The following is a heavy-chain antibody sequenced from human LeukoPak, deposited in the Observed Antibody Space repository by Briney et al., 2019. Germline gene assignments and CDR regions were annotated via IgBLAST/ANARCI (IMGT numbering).Heavy chain of an antibody. CDR2: IKQDGSEK. Sequence: GGSLRLSCAASGFSFSNYWMSWVRQAPGKGLEWAANIKQDGSEKYYVDSVKGRFTVSRDHAENSLYLQMNSLRAEDTAVYYCARGPGGLCSSTSCSMDSWGPGTLVTVSS. D-gene: IGHD2-2*01. CDR3: ARGPGGLCSSTSCSMDS. J-gene: IGHJ4*02. V-gene: IGHV3-7*01. CDR1: GFSFSNYW.